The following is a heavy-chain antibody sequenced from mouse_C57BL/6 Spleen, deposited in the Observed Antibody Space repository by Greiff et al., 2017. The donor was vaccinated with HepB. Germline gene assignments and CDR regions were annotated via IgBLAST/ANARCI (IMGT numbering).Heavy chain of an antibody. CDR1: GFTFSSYA. CDR2: ISDGGSYT. CDR3: ARAPAYYSNYAGYFDY. D-gene: IGHD2-5*01. J-gene: IGHJ2*01. Sequence: EVNVVESGGGLVKPGGSLKLSCAASGFTFSSYAMSWVRQTPEKRLEWVATISDGGSYTYYPDNVKGRFTISRDNAKNNLYLQMSHLKSEDTAMYYCARAPAYYSNYAGYFDYWGQGTTLTVSS. V-gene: IGHV5-4*03.